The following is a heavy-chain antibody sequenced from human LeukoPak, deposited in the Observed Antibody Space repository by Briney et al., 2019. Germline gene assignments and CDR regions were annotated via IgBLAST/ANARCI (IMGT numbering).Heavy chain of an antibody. CDR3: ARGNHYYDSSGYYSAFHY. Sequence: GRSLRLSCAASDLPFSSYGLPWVRKAPGKGLEWVAVIWYDGSTKYYADSVKGRFPISRENSKNTLTLQMNSLRAEDTAVYSFARGNHYYDSSGYYSAFHYWGQGTLVTVSS. J-gene: IGHJ4*02. CDR1: DLPFSSYG. CDR2: IWYDGSTK. D-gene: IGHD3-22*01. V-gene: IGHV3-33*01.